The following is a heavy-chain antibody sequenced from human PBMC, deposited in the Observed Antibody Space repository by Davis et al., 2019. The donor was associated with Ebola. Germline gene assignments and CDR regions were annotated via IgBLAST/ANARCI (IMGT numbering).Heavy chain of an antibody. CDR1: GYTFTSYY. Sequence: ASMKVSCKASGYTFTSYYMHWVRQAPGQGLEWMGWINPNSGGTNYAQKFQGWVTMTRDTSISTAYMELNRLRSDDTAVYYCARVRTVTRPHGDYYYGMDVWGQGTTVTVSS. CDR3: ARVRTVTRPHGDYYYGMDV. J-gene: IGHJ6*02. V-gene: IGHV1-2*04. D-gene: IGHD4-11*01. CDR2: INPNSGGT.